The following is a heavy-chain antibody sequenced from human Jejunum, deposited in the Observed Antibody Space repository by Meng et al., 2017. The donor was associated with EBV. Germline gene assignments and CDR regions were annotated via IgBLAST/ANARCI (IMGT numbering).Heavy chain of an antibody. CDR2: MYYNGSP. J-gene: IGHJ4*02. D-gene: IGHD3-22*01. CDR3: ARAAYHDSTSYYFDQ. CDR1: GGSISSGGYH. V-gene: IGHV4-30-4*01. Sequence: QVQLQESGPGLVKPSQTLSLTCAVSGGSISSGGYHWTWIRQSPGKGLEWIGNMYYNGSPQYNPSLKSRVMISQDTSKNQVSLNLSSVTAADTAVYYCARAAYHDSTSYYFDQWGQGTLVTVSS.